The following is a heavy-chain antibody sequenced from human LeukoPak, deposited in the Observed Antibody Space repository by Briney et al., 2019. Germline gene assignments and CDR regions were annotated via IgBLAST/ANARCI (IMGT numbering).Heavy chain of an antibody. Sequence: GGSLRLSCAASGFTFSSYGVNWVRQAPGKGLEWVSSISSSSSYIFYADSVKGRFTISRDNAKNSLYLQMNSLRAEDTAVYYCARAEGTGFFDYWGQGTLVIVSS. V-gene: IGHV3-21*01. CDR3: ARAEGTGFFDY. J-gene: IGHJ4*02. CDR1: GFTFSSYG. D-gene: IGHD6-19*01. CDR2: ISSSSSYI.